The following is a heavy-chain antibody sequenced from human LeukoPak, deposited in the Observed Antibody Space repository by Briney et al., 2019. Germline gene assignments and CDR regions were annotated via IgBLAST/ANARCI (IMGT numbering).Heavy chain of an antibody. Sequence: SETLSLTCTVSGGSISSYYWSWIRQPPGKGLEWIGYIYYSGSTNYNPSLKSRVTISVDTSKNQFSLKLSSVTAADTAVYYCAREWTAVAGTFDYWGQGTLVTVSS. CDR3: AREWTAVAGTFDY. D-gene: IGHD6-19*01. J-gene: IGHJ4*02. CDR2: IYYSGST. CDR1: GGSISSYY. V-gene: IGHV4-59*01.